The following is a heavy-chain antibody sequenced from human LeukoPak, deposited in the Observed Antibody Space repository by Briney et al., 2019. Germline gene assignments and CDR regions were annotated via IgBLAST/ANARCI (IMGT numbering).Heavy chain of an antibody. D-gene: IGHD3-16*01. CDR1: GGSFSGHY. CDR2: INHSGST. CDR3: ARAAYDYVWGRLDYFDY. Sequence: SETLSLTCAVYGGSFSGHYWSWIRQPPGKGLECIGEINHSGSTNYNPSLKSRVTISVDTSKNQFSLKLSSVTAADTAVYYCARAAYDYVWGRLDYFDYWGQGTLVTVSS. V-gene: IGHV4-34*01. J-gene: IGHJ4*02.